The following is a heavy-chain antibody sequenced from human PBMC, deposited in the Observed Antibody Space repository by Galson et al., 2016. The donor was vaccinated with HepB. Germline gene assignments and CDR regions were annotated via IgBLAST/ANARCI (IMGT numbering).Heavy chain of an antibody. V-gene: IGHV4-39*07. CDR2: IYYSGES. Sequence: TLSLTCTVSGASISSSTYYWDWIRQPPGKGLEWIGSIYYSGESYYNPSLRSRVTISVDTSKNQFSLNMNFVTAADTAVYYCARESATTGWFDPWGQGTLVTVSS. CDR1: GASISSSTYY. J-gene: IGHJ5*02. D-gene: IGHD2-8*02. CDR3: ARESATTGWFDP.